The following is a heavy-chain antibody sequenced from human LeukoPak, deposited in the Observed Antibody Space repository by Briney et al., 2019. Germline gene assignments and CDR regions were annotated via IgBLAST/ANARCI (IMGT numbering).Heavy chain of an antibody. V-gene: IGHV3-48*03. Sequence: GGSLRLSCAASGFTFSSYEMNWVRQAPGKGLEWVSYISSNGSTIYYADSVKGRFTISRDNAKNSLYLQMNSLRAEDTAVYYCARNWLVPLDYWGQGTLVTVSS. CDR1: GFTFSSYE. CDR2: ISSNGSTI. J-gene: IGHJ4*02. CDR3: ARNWLVPLDY. D-gene: IGHD6-19*01.